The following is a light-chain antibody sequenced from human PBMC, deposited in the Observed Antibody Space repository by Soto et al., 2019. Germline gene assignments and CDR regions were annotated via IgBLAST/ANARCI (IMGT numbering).Light chain of an antibody. Sequence: EIVLTQSPGTLSLSPGERATLSCRASQSVSSSDLAWYQQKPGQAPRLLIYGTSSRATGIPDRFSGSGSGTDFTLTISRLEPEDFAVYDCQQYGSSPLMYTFGQGTKVEIK. CDR2: GTS. J-gene: IGKJ2*01. CDR1: QSVSSSD. V-gene: IGKV3-20*01. CDR3: QQYGSSPLMYT.